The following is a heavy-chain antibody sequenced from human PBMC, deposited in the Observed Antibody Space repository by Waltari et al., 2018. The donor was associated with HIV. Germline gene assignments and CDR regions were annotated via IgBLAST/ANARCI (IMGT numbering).Heavy chain of an antibody. Sequence: EVQLVESGGGLVQPGGSLRLSCAASGFTFSTYSMNWVRQAPGKGLEWVSHISGSRFTIYYADSLQGRFTISRDNAKNSLYLQMNSLRAEDTAVYYCARDRGVVTPNYGMDVWGQGTTVTVSS. CDR1: GFTFSTYS. CDR3: ARDRGVVTPNYGMDV. CDR2: ISGSRFTI. V-gene: IGHV3-48*01. D-gene: IGHD2-21*02. J-gene: IGHJ6*02.